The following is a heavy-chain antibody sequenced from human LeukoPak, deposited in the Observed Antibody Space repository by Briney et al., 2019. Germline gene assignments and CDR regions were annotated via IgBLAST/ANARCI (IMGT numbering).Heavy chain of an antibody. CDR3: ARVPQGGYSYGSWFDP. J-gene: IGHJ5*02. Sequence: PSETLSLTCTVAGGSISSASYYWSWIRQPAGKGLEWIGRVYTSGSTNYNPSLKSRVTMSVDTSKNQFSLKLSSVTAADTAVYYCARVPQGGYSYGSWFDPWGQGTLVTVSS. CDR1: GGSISSASYY. V-gene: IGHV4-61*02. CDR2: VYTSGST. D-gene: IGHD5-18*01.